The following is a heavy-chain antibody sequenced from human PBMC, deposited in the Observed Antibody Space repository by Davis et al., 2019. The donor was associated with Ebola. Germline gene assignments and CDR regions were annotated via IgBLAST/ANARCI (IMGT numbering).Heavy chain of an antibody. CDR2: IYYSGST. D-gene: IGHD6-6*01. V-gene: IGHV4-59*08. CDR1: GASISSSY. CDR3: ARQQLALFFDP. J-gene: IGHJ5*02. Sequence: SETLSLTCTVSGASISSSYWSWIRQPPGKGLEWIGYIYYSGSTNYNPSLKSRVTISVDTSKNQFSLKLSSVTAADTAVYYCARQQLALFFDPWGQGTLVTVSS.